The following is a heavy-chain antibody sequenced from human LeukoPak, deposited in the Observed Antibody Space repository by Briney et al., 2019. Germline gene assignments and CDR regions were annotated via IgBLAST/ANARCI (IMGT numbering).Heavy chain of an antibody. J-gene: IGHJ4*02. V-gene: IGHV3-21*01. Sequence: GGSLRLSCAASGFTFSDNWMNWVRQAPGKGLEWVSSISSSSSYIYYADSVKGRFTISRDNAKNSLYLQMNSLRAEDTAVYYCARDQAYYYDSSGYDNFDYWGQGTLVTVSS. D-gene: IGHD3-22*01. CDR2: ISSSSSYI. CDR3: ARDQAYYYDSSGYDNFDY. CDR1: GFTFSDNW.